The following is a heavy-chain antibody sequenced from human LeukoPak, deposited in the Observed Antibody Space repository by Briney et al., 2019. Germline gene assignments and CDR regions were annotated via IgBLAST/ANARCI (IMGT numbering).Heavy chain of an antibody. D-gene: IGHD1-20*01. Sequence: GGSLRLSCATSGFTFSGATIYWVRQASGKGLEWLGRIRSKNNNYATDYSESVEGRIAISRDESKSTSYLHLMNLQPEDTALYYCHSNWKIDETFFDYWGQGTQVAVSS. CDR1: GFTFSGAT. CDR3: HSNWKIDETFFDY. V-gene: IGHV3-73*01. CDR2: IRSKNNNYAT. J-gene: IGHJ4*02.